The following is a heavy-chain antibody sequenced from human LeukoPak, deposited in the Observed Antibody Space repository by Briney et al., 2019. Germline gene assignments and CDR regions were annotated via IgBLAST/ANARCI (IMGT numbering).Heavy chain of an antibody. Sequence: GGSLRLSCLTSGFTLSTNAMSWVRQAPGKGLEWISGISGSGASTYYADSVKGRFTISRDDSRNTLYLQMNSLRGDDTAVYYCARRYSSGWWIDYWGQGTLVTVSS. CDR3: ARRYSSGWWIDY. D-gene: IGHD6-19*01. CDR1: GFTLSTNA. V-gene: IGHV3-23*01. J-gene: IGHJ4*02. CDR2: ISGSGAST.